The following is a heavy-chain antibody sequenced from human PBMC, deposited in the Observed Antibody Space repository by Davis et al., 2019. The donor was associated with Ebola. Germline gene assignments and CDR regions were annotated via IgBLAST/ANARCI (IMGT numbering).Heavy chain of an antibody. J-gene: IGHJ6*02. CDR3: AKSSVAGTSGMDV. CDR1: GFTFSSFG. Sequence: LSLTCAASGFTFSSFGMSWVRPAPGKGLEWISAMSASGGVTHYADSVKGRFAISRDNSKNTLYLQMNSLRAEDTAVYYCAKSSVAGTSGMDVWGQGTTVTVSS. V-gene: IGHV3-23*01. CDR2: MSASGGVT. D-gene: IGHD6-19*01.